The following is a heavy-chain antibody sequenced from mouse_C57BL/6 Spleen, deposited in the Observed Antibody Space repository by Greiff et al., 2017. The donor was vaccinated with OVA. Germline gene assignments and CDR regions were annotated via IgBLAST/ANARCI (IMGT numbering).Heavy chain of an antibody. Sequence: QVHVKQPGAELVKPGASVKLSCKASGYTFTSYWMHWVKQRPGQGLEWIGMIHPNSGSTNYNEKFKSKATLTVDKSSSTAYMQLSSLTSEDSAVYYCARSYVPHWYFDVWGTGTTVTVSS. CDR2: IHPNSGST. J-gene: IGHJ1*03. CDR1: GYTFTSYW. V-gene: IGHV1-64*01. D-gene: IGHD6-5*01. CDR3: ARSYVPHWYFDV.